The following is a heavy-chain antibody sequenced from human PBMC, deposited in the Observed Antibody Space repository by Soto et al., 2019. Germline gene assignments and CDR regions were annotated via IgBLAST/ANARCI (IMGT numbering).Heavy chain of an antibody. V-gene: IGHV3-53*01. J-gene: IGHJ4*02. CDR3: TSFRPPYSGGWYYLDY. CDR2: IFSFGTS. D-gene: IGHD6-19*01. CDR1: GVAVTSNY. Sequence: GGSLRLSCATSGVAVTSNYMTWVRQAPGKGLEWVSVIFSFGTSYYADSVKGRFPISRDISKNTLYLQLNGLSAEDTAFYYCTSFRPPYSGGWYYLDYWGQGTLVTVSS.